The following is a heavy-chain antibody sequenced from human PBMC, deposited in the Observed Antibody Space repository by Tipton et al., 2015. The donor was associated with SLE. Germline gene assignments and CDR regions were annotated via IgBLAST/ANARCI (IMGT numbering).Heavy chain of an antibody. J-gene: IGHJ5*02. CDR1: GGSISSQY. V-gene: IGHV4-59*11. CDR2: FYYSGST. Sequence: LRLSCTVSGGSISSQYWSWLRQPPGKGLEWIGYFYYSGSTNYNPSLQSRVSISVDTSKNQFSLKLTSVTPADTAVYYCARDRAYTKGSGRAGGWFDPWGQGTPVTVSS. D-gene: IGHD6-19*01. CDR3: ARDRAYTKGSGRAGGWFDP.